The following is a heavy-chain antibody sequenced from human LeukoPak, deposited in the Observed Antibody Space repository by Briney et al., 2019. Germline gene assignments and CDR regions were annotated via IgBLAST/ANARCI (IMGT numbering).Heavy chain of an antibody. J-gene: IGHJ6*02. Sequence: PGRSLRLSCAASGFTFSSHGMHWVRQAPGKGLEWVANIKPDGSEKYYVDSVKGRFTISRDNAKNSVSLQMNSLRTEDTAVYYCLRGMDVWGQGTTVTVSS. CDR1: GFTFSSHG. V-gene: IGHV3-7*01. CDR2: IKPDGSEK. CDR3: LRGMDV.